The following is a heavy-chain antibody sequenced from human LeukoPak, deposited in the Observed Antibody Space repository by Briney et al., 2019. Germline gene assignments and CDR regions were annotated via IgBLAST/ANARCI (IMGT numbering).Heavy chain of an antibody. Sequence: GGSLRLSCAASGFTFSSYGMHWVRQAPGKGLEWVAVISYDGSNKYYADSVKGRFTISRDNSKNTLYLQMNSLRAEDTAVYYCAKDWLYGSGSYYGPHDAFDIWGQGTTVTVSS. V-gene: IGHV3-30*18. J-gene: IGHJ3*02. CDR3: AKDWLYGSGSYYGPHDAFDI. CDR1: GFTFSSYG. CDR2: ISYDGSNK. D-gene: IGHD3-10*01.